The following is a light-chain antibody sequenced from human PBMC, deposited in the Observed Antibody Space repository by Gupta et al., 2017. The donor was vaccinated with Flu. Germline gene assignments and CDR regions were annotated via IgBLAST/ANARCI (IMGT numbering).Light chain of an antibody. CDR1: QNLLYSSNNKNY. CDR2: WAS. Sequence: SLGERATINCKSSQNLLYSSNNKNYLSWYQHKPGQPPKLLIYWASTRESGVPDRFSGSGSGTDFSLTISTLQAEDVAVYYCQQYYSTPPAFGQGTRLEIK. J-gene: IGKJ5*01. CDR3: QQYYSTPPA. V-gene: IGKV4-1*01.